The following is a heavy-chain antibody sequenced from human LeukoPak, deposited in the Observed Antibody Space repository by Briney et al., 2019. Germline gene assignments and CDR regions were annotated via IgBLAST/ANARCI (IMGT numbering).Heavy chain of an antibody. V-gene: IGHV1-69*13. CDR1: GGTFSSYA. CDR3: ARIGQGYGSGSYYQYNWFDP. D-gene: IGHD3-10*01. CDR2: IIPIFGTA. Sequence: ASVTVSCKASGGTFSSYAISWVRQATGQGLEWMGGIIPIFGTANYAQKFQGRVTITADESTSTAYMELSSLRSEDTAVYYCARIGQGYGSGSYYQYNWFDPWGQGTLVTVSS. J-gene: IGHJ5*02.